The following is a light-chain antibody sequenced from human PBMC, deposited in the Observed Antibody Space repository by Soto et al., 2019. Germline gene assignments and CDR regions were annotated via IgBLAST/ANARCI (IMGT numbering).Light chain of an antibody. Sequence: QSVLTQPASVSGSPGQSITISCTGTSSDVGGYNYVCWYQHHPGKAPKLMIYDVTNRPSGVSNRFFGSKSGNTASLTISGLQAEDEADYYCSSYTSSSTVVFGGGTKLTVL. CDR2: DVT. CDR3: SSYTSSSTVV. J-gene: IGLJ2*01. CDR1: SSDVGGYNY. V-gene: IGLV2-14*03.